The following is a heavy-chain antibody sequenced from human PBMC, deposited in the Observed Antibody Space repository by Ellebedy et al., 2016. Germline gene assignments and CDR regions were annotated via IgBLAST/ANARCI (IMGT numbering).Heavy chain of an antibody. Sequence: LRLXXTVSGDTISSYYWSWIRQHPGKGLEWIGYIYYSGSTYYNPSLKSRVTISVDTSKNQFSLKLSSVTAADTAVYYCARAISRGYSYGPLGYWGQGTLVTVSS. CDR3: ARAISRGYSYGPLGY. J-gene: IGHJ4*02. V-gene: IGHV4-31*03. D-gene: IGHD5-18*01. CDR1: GDTISSYY. CDR2: IYYSGST.